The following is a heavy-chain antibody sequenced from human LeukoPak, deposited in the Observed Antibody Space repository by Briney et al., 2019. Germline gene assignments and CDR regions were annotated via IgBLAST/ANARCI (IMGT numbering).Heavy chain of an antibody. CDR1: GFTVSSNY. V-gene: IGHV3-53*01. J-gene: IGHJ5*02. CDR3: ARLEYSSSSSWFDP. Sequence: PGGSLRLSCAASGFTVSSNYMSWVRQAPGKGLEWVSVIYSGGSTYYADSVKGRFTISRDNSKNTLYLQMNSLRAEDTAVYYCARLEYSSSSSWFDPWGQGTLVTVSS. CDR2: IYSGGST. D-gene: IGHD6-6*01.